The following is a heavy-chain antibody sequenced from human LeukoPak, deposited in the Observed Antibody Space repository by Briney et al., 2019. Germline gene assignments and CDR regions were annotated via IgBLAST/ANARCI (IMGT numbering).Heavy chain of an antibody. Sequence: GGSLRLSCAASGFTFSGYAMNWVRQAPGKGLEWVSLIFASGSTTKYADSVKGRFTISRDNSKNTLYLQMNSLRAEDTAVYYCAKRGSSSWSQFDYWGRGTLVTVSS. V-gene: IGHV3-23*05. J-gene: IGHJ4*02. CDR2: IFASGSTT. CDR1: GFTFSGYA. CDR3: AKRGSSSWSQFDY. D-gene: IGHD6-13*01.